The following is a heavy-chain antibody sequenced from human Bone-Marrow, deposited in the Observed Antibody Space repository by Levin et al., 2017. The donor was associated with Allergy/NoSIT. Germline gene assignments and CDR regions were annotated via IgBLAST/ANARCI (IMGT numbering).Heavy chain of an antibody. Sequence: GESLKISCADSGFTFSSYDMYWVRQAPGKRLECLSMISSDGGEIYYADSVKGRFTISRDSSKNTLYLQMNSLRPEDTAVYYCATKRGYGYAVDHWGQGTLVTVSS. V-gene: IGHV3-23*01. D-gene: IGHD5-18*01. CDR2: ISSDGGEI. CDR3: ATKRGYGYAVDH. J-gene: IGHJ4*02. CDR1: GFTFSSYD.